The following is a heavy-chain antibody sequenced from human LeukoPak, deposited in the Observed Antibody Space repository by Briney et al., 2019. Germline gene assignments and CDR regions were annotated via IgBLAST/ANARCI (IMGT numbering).Heavy chain of an antibody. CDR1: GFTFSTSW. CDR3: TRDRAYGALDY. Sequence: GGSLRLACAASGFTFSTSWMTWVRQAAGKGLEWVANINGDGSLNGNVASAKGRFTISRDNAKNSVYLQMSSLRDEDTAVYYCTRDRAYGALDYWGQGTLVTVSS. D-gene: IGHD4/OR15-4a*01. V-gene: IGHV3-7*01. CDR2: INGDGSLN. J-gene: IGHJ4*02.